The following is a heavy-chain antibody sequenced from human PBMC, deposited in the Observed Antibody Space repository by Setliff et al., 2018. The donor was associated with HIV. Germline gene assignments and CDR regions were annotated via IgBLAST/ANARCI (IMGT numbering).Heavy chain of an antibody. J-gene: IGHJ3*02. CDR3: AREYCSGGSCPHDAFDI. D-gene: IGHD2-15*01. Sequence: SVKVSCKASGGTFSSYAISWVRQAPGQGLEWMGGIIPIFGTPKYAQKFQGRATITADESTSTAYMELSSLTSEDTAVYYCAREYCSGGSCPHDAFDIWGQGTMVTVSS. CDR1: GGTFSSYA. V-gene: IGHV1-69*13. CDR2: IIPIFGTP.